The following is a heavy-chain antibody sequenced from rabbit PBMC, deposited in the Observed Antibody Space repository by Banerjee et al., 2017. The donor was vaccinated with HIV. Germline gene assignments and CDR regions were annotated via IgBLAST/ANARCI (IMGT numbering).Heavy chain of an antibody. CDR2: IVAGSTGST. Sequence: QSLEESGGDLVKPGASLTLTCTASGFSFSSSYHICWVRQAPGKGLEWIVCIVAGSTGSTYYASWAKGRFTISKTSSTTVTLRMTSLTAADTATYFCARGLVAGVLNLWGQGTLVTVS. J-gene: IGHJ4*01. CDR3: ARGLVAGVLNL. CDR1: GFSFSSSYH. D-gene: IGHD4-1*01. V-gene: IGHV1S40*01.